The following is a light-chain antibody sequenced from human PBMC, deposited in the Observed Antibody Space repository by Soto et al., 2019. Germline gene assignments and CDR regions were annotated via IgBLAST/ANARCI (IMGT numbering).Light chain of an antibody. Sequence: EIVLTQSPGTLSSFPGDRVTLSCRASQAVNTRLAWYQHRPGQAPRLLIYLASNRAAGVPARFSGSGSGTDFTLTISDVEPEDFAVYYCRQRQSWPRTFGQGTKVDIK. V-gene: IGKV3-11*01. CDR1: QAVNTR. CDR2: LAS. J-gene: IGKJ1*01. CDR3: RQRQSWPRT.